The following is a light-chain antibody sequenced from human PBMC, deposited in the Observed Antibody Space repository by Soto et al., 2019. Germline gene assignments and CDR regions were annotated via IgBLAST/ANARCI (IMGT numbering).Light chain of an antibody. CDR1: SSDVGGYDY. Sequence: QCVLTHPASVYRAPRQALTISCTGTSSDVGGYDYVSWYQHHPGKAPKLMIYDVSNRPSGVSNRFSGSKSGYTASLTISGLQAEDEADYYCSSYTSSSTPPYVFGTGTKVTVL. CDR3: SSYTSSSTPPYV. V-gene: IGLV2-14*03. CDR2: DVS. J-gene: IGLJ1*01.